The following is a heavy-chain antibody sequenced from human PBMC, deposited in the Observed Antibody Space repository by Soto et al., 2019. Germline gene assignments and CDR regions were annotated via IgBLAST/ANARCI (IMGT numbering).Heavy chain of an antibody. CDR1: GGSITSGVYS. J-gene: IGHJ4*02. Sequence: QVQLQESGPGLVKPSQTLSLTCTVSGGSITSGVYSWNWIRQHPGKGLEWIGYIDYSGSTYYNPSPKSRVTISAATSKNQFSLKLSSVTAADTAVYYCAREGGYCSGGGCYRTPHWGQGTLVTVSS. D-gene: IGHD2-15*01. CDR3: AREGGYCSGGGCYRTPH. CDR2: IDYSGST. V-gene: IGHV4-31*03.